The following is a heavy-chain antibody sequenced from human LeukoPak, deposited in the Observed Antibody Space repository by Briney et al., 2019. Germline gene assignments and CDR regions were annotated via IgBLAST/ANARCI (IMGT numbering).Heavy chain of an antibody. CDR3: AKDKGAVAVAGFDY. Sequence: PEGSLRLSCAGSGFTFSDFWMTWVRQTPGKELEWVANIKEDGTEKNLVDSVKGRFTISRDNAKNSLYLQMNSLRAEDTALYYCAKDKGAVAVAGFDYWGQGTLVTVSS. V-gene: IGHV3-7*03. J-gene: IGHJ4*02. CDR1: GFTFSDFW. D-gene: IGHD6-19*01. CDR2: IKEDGTEK.